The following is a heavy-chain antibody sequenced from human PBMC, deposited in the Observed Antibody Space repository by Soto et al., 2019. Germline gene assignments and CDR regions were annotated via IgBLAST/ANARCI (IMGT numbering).Heavy chain of an antibody. CDR3: ARVELSSSHYYYYYMDV. J-gene: IGHJ6*03. CDR1: GYTFTSYG. CDR2: ISAYNGNT. D-gene: IGHD6-6*01. V-gene: IGHV1-18*01. Sequence: QVQLVQSGAEVKKPGASVKVSCKASGYTFTSYGISWVRQAPGQGLEWMGWISAYNGNTNYAQKLQGRVTMTTDTPTSTAYMELRSLRSDDTAVYYCARVELSSSHYYYYYMDVWGKGTTVTVSS.